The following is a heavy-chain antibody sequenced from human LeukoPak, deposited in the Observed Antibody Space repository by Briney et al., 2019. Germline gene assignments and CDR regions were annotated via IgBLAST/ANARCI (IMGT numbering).Heavy chain of an antibody. CDR3: AREYSSGHFDY. Sequence: ASVKVSCKASGYTFTSYGISWVQQAPGQGLEWMGWISAYNGNTNYAQKLQGRVTMTTDTSTSTACMELRSLRSDDTAVYYCAREYSSGHFDYWGQGTLVTVSS. CDR1: GYTFTSYG. D-gene: IGHD6-19*01. CDR2: ISAYNGNT. V-gene: IGHV1-18*01. J-gene: IGHJ4*02.